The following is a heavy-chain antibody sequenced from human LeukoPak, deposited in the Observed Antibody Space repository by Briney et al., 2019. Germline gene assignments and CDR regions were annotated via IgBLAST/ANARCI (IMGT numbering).Heavy chain of an antibody. CDR1: GFTFSNYG. J-gene: IGHJ4*02. CDR3: ARGPGKLDY. V-gene: IGHV3-30*03. Sequence: RGSLRLSCAASGFTFSNYGMHWVRQAPGKGLEWVAFISDDGRNKYYADSVKGRFTFSRDNSKNTLSLQMNSLRTEDTVIYYCARGPGKLDYWGQGTLVTVSS. D-gene: IGHD1-14*01. CDR2: ISDDGRNK.